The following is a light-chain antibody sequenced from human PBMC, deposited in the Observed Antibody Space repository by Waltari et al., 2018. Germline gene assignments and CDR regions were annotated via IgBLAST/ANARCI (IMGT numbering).Light chain of an antibody. CDR1: QSVSSN. CDR2: GAS. J-gene: IGKJ5*01. V-gene: IGKV3-15*01. CDR3: QQYNNWPIT. Sequence: EIVMTQSPATLSVSPGERATLSCRASQSVSSNLAWYQQNPVQAPRLLIYGASTRATGIPARFSGSGSGTEFTLTISSLQSEDFAVYYCQQYNNWPITFGQGTRLEIK.